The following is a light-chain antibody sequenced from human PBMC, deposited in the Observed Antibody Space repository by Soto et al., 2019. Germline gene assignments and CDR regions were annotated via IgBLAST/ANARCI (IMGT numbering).Light chain of an antibody. V-gene: IGKV3-11*01. J-gene: IGKJ5*01. CDR3: QQRYNGPPV. CDR1: QSVRTS. Sequence: EIVLTQSPATLSLSPGDRATLSCRASQSVRTSLAWYQQKPGQAPRLLIYDAFNRATDIPARFSGSGSGTDFTLTISSLEPEDFAVYYCQQRYNGPPVFGQGTRLEIK. CDR2: DAF.